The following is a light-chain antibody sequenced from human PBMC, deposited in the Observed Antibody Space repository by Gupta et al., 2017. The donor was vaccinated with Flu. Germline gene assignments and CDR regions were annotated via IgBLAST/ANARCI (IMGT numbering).Light chain of an antibody. CDR2: DNN. J-gene: IGLJ2*01. CDR1: SSNIGNNY. CDR3: GTWDSSLSASVV. V-gene: IGLV1-51*01. Sequence: QSVLTQPPSVSTAPGQKVPIPRSGRSSNIGNNYVSWYQQLPGTAPKLLIYDNNKRPSGIPDRFSGSKSGTSATLGITGLQTGDEADYYCGTWDSSLSASVVFGGGTKLTVL.